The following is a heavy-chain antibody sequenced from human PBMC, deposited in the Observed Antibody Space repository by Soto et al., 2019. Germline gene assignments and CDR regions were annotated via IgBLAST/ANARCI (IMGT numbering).Heavy chain of an antibody. V-gene: IGHV3-23*01. Sequence: LRLSCAASGFTFSSYAMSWVRQAPGKGLEWVSAISGSGGSTYYADSVKGRFTISRDNSKNTLYLQMNSLRAEDTAVYYCAKDPGSWECQLLIDSWFDPWGQGTLVTVSS. CDR2: ISGSGGST. D-gene: IGHD2-2*01. CDR3: AKDPGSWECQLLIDSWFDP. CDR1: GFTFSSYA. J-gene: IGHJ5*02.